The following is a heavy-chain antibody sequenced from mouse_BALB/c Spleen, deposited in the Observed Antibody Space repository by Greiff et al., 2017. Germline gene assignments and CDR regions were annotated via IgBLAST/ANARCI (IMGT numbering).Heavy chain of an antibody. CDR1: GFTFTDYY. D-gene: IGHD1-1*02. CDR3: ARSLYGHYFDY. V-gene: IGHV7-3*02. Sequence: EVQVVESGGGLVQPGGSLRLSCATSGFTFTDYYMSWVRQPPGKALEWLGFIRNKANGYTTEYSASVKGRFTISRDNSQSILYLQMNTLRAEDSATYYCARSLYGHYFDYWGQGTTLTVSS. J-gene: IGHJ2*01. CDR2: IRNKANGYTT.